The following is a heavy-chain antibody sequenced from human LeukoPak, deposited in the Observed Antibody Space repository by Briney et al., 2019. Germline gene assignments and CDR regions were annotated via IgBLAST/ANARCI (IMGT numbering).Heavy chain of an antibody. CDR3: ARSEAGGSY. J-gene: IGHJ4*02. CDR1: GFTFSSYG. CDR2: IKQDGSEK. Sequence: PGGSLRLSCAASGFTFSSYGVHWVRQAPGKGLEWVANIKQDGSEKYYVDSVKGRFTISRDNAKNSLYLQMNSLRAEDTAVYYCARSEAGGSYWGQGTLVTVSS. D-gene: IGHD3-16*01. V-gene: IGHV3-7*01.